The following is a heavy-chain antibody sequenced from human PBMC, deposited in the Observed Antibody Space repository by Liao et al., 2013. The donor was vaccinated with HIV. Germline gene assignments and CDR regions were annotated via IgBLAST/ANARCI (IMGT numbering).Heavy chain of an antibody. J-gene: IGHJ4*02. V-gene: IGHV4-59*11. Sequence: QVQLQQWGAGLLKPSETLSLTCTVSGASMTTHHWTWIRQAPGKGLEWIGYVSHSGFSDYNYSLKSRVTISLDTSKNQFSLKLSSVTAADTAVYYCARGLKPDYWGQGTLVTVSS. CDR1: GASMTTHH. D-gene: IGHD3-16*01. CDR2: VSHSGFS. CDR3: ARGLKPDY.